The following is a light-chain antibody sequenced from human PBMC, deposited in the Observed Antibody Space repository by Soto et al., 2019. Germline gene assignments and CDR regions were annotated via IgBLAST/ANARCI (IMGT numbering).Light chain of an antibody. V-gene: IGKV3-20*01. CDR1: QIVISNY. J-gene: IGKJ1*01. CDR2: GAS. CDR3: QQYSRRPQT. Sequence: EIVLTQSPDTLSLSPGQRVTLSCRASQIVISNYLAWYQQRPGQTPRLLIYGASSRATGVPDRFSGSASGTDFTLTISRLEPEDFAVYYCQQYSRRPQTFGQGTKVDIK.